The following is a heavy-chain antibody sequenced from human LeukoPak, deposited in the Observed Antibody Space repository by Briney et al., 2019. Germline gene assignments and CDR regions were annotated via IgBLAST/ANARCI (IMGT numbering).Heavy chain of an antibody. Sequence: SETLSLTCTVSGGSINSYYWSWIRQPPGKGLEWIGYIYYSGSTNYNPSLKSRVTISVDTSKNQFSLKLSSVTAGDTAVYYCARFQAEEDWFDPWGQGTLVTVSS. V-gene: IGHV4-59*01. CDR2: IYYSGST. CDR1: GGSINSYY. CDR3: ARFQAEEDWFDP. J-gene: IGHJ5*02.